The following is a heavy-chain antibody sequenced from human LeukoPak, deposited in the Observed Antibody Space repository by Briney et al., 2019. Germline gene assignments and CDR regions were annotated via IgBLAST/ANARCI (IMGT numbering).Heavy chain of an antibody. CDR3: ARDSEAALWFGELSNWFDP. CDR2: INPNSGGT. D-gene: IGHD3-10*01. V-gene: IGHV1-2*02. CDR1: GYTFTGYY. Sequence: GASVKVSCKASGYTFTGYYMHWVRQAPGQGLEWMGWINPNSGGTNYAQKFQGRVTMTRDTSISTAYMELSRLRSDDTAVYYRARDSEAALWFGELSNWFDPWGQGTLVTVSS. J-gene: IGHJ5*02.